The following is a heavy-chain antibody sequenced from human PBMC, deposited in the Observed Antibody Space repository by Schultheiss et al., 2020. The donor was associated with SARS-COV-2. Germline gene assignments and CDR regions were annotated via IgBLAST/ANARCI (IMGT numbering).Heavy chain of an antibody. D-gene: IGHD4-11*01. CDR3: ARPQRPYSNFYGMDV. V-gene: IGHV3-33*08. CDR1: GFRFSSYW. Sequence: GGSLRLSCVASGFRFSSYWMHWVRQAPGKGLEWVAVIWYDGSNKYYADSVKGRFTISRDNSKNTLYLQMNSLRAEDTAVYYCARPQRPYSNFYGMDVWGQGTTVTVSS. J-gene: IGHJ6*02. CDR2: IWYDGSNK.